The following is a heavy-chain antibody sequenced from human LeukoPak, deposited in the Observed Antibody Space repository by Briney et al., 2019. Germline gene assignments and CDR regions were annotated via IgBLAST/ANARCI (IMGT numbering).Heavy chain of an antibody. J-gene: IGHJ6*02. CDR3: ARVVVVTYGMDV. V-gene: IGHV3-20*01. CDR2: INWNGGST. CDR1: GFTFDDYG. D-gene: IGHD2-2*01. Sequence: GGSLRLFCAASGFTFDDYGMSCVRQAPGKGLEWVAGINWNGGSTGYADSVKGRFTISRDNAKSSLYLQMNSLRAEDTALYHCARVVVVTYGMDVWGQGTTVTVSS.